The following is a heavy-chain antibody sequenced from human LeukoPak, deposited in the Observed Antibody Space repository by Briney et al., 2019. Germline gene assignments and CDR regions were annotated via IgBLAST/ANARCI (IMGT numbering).Heavy chain of an antibody. V-gene: IGHV3-30*02. CDR3: ARITGSWSYRTVISDKVDNHYMDV. D-gene: IGHD3-16*02. CDR2: IRYDGGNK. CDR1: GFTFSSYG. Sequence: GGSLRLSCGASGFTFSSYGMHWVRQAPGKGLEWVTFIRYDGGNKYYADSVKGRFTISRDNTKNALYLQMNSLRAEDTAVYYCARITGSWSYRTVISDKVDNHYMDVWGTGTTVTVSS. J-gene: IGHJ6*03.